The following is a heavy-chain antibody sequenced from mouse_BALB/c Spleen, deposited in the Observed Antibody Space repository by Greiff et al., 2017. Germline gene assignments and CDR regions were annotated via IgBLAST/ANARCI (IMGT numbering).Heavy chain of an antibody. CDR1: GYTFTSYT. CDR3: APYYYGYYAMDY. Sequence: VKLQQSGAELARPGASVKMSCKASGYTFTSYTMHWVKQRPGQGLEWIGYINPSSGYTNYNQKFKDKATLTADKSSSTAYMQLSSLTSEDSAVYYCAPYYYGYYAMDYWGQGTSVTVSS. D-gene: IGHD1-1*01. CDR2: INPSSGYT. J-gene: IGHJ4*01. V-gene: IGHV1-4*01.